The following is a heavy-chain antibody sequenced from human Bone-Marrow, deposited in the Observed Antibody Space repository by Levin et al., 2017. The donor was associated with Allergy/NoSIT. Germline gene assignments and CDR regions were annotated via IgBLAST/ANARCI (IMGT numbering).Heavy chain of an antibody. V-gene: IGHV4-39*01. J-gene: IGHJ5*02. D-gene: IGHD2-2*02. CDR1: GGSISSSSYY. CDR2: IYYSGST. Sequence: PGGSLRLSCTVSGGSISSSSYYWGWIRQPPGKGLEWIGSIYYSGSTYYNPSLKSRVTISVDTSKNQFSLKLSSVTAADTAVYYCVSVGHCYMCGWFDPWGQGTLVTVSS. CDR3: VSVGHCYMCGWFDP.